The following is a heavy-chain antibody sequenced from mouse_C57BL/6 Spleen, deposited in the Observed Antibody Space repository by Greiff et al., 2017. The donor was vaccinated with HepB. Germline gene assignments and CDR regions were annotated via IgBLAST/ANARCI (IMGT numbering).Heavy chain of an antibody. V-gene: IGHV1-63*01. CDR3: ARGLYDYYYFDY. CDR1: GYTFTNYW. J-gene: IGHJ2*01. Sequence: QVHVKQSGAELVRPGTSVKMSCKASGYTFTNYWIGWAKQRPGHGLEWIGDIYPGGGYTNYNEKFKGKATLTADKSSSTAYMQFSSLTSEDSAIYYCARGLYDYYYFDYWGQGTTLTVSS. CDR2: IYPGGGYT. D-gene: IGHD2-4*01.